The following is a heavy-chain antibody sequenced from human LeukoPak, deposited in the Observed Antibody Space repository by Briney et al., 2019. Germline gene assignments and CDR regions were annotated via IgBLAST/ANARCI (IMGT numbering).Heavy chain of an antibody. CDR3: AVGEFWSGYYSIDY. CDR1: GDTFSSYA. Sequence: SVKVSCKASGDTFSSYAISLVRQAPGQGLEWMGGIIPIFGTANYAQKFQGRVTITADESTSTAYMELSSRRTEDTAVYYCAVGEFWSGYYSIDYWGEGTLVTVSS. CDR2: IIPIFGTA. D-gene: IGHD3-3*01. J-gene: IGHJ4*02. V-gene: IGHV1-69*01.